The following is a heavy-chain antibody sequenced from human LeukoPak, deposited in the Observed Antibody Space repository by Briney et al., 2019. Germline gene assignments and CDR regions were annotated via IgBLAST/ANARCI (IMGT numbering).Heavy chain of an antibody. CDR3: AKDNGLGRSSGWYGCDY. Sequence: PGGSLRLSCAASGFTFDDYAMHWVRQAPGKGLEWVSGISWNSGSIGYADSVKGRFTISRDNAKNSLYLQMNSLRAEDTALYYCAKDNGLGRSSGWYGCDYWGQGTLVTVSS. CDR1: GFTFDDYA. J-gene: IGHJ4*02. V-gene: IGHV3-9*01. D-gene: IGHD6-19*01. CDR2: ISWNSGSI.